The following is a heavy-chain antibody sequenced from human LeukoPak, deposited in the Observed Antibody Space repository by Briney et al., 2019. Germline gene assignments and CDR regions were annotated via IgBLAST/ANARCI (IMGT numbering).Heavy chain of an antibody. CDR1: GYTFTGYY. V-gene: IGHV1-2*02. Sequence: ASVNVSCKASGYTFTGYYVHWVRQAPGQGLEWMGWINPNSGGTNYAQKFQGRVTMTRDTSISTAYMELSRLRSDDTAVYYCARDLRNTSDWSGGMDVWGQGTTVTVSS. J-gene: IGHJ6*02. D-gene: IGHD6-19*01. CDR3: ARDLRNTSDWSGGMDV. CDR2: INPNSGGT.